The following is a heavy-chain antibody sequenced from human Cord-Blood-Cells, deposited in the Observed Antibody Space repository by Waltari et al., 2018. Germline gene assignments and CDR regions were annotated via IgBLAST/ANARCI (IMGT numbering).Heavy chain of an antibody. D-gene: IGHD6-6*01. CDR2: IIPIFGTA. CDR3: ARVFSRGAARPGYFDL. Sequence: QVQLVQSGAEVKKPGSSVKVSCKASGGSFSSYAISWVRQAPGQGLEWMGGIIPIFGTANYAQKFQGRVTITADESTSTAYMELSSLRSEDTAVYYCARVFSRGAARPGYFDLWGRGTLVTVSS. V-gene: IGHV1-69*01. CDR1: GGSFSSYA. J-gene: IGHJ2*01.